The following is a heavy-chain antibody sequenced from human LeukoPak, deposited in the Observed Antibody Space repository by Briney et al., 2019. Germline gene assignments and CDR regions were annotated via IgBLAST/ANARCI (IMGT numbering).Heavy chain of an antibody. J-gene: IGHJ6*02. D-gene: IGHD3-10*01. CDR2: IIPILGIA. CDR1: GGTFSSYA. V-gene: IGHV1-69*04. CDR3: ARAVITMVRGVIVPQRTDYYFYGMDV. Sequence: SMKVSCKASGGTFSSYAISWVRQAPGQGLEWMGRIIPILGIANYAQKFQGRVTITADKSTSTAYMELSSLRSEDTAVYYCARAVITMVRGVIVPQRTDYYFYGMDVWGQGTTVTVSS.